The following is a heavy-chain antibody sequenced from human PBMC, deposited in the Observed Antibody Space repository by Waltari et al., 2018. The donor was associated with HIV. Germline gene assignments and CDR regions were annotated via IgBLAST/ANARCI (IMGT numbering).Heavy chain of an antibody. CDR2: IYYSGST. CDR1: GGSISSSSYY. V-gene: IGHV4-39*07. J-gene: IGHJ5*02. D-gene: IGHD6-25*01. Sequence: QLQLQESGPGLVKPSETLSLTCTVSGGSISSSSYYWGWIRQPPGKGLEWIGSIYYSGSTYYNPSLKSRVTISVDTSKNQFSLKLSSVTAADTAVYYCARKGGSGTRFDPWGQGTLVTVSS. CDR3: ARKGGSGTRFDP.